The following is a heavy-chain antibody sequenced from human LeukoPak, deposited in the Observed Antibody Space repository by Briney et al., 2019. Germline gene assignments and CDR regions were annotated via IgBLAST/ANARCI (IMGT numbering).Heavy chain of an antibody. V-gene: IGHV3-23*01. Sequence: GGSLRLSCAASGFTFSSYAMSWVRQAPGKGLEWVSAISGSGGSTYYADSVKGRFTISRDNAKNSLYLQMNSLRAEDTAVYYCARAATRGRGAFDIWGQGTMVTVSS. J-gene: IGHJ3*02. CDR2: ISGSGGST. CDR3: ARAATRGRGAFDI. CDR1: GFTFSSYA. D-gene: IGHD3-10*01.